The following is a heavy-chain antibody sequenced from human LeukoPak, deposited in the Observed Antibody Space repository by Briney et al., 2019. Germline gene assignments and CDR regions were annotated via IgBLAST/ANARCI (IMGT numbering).Heavy chain of an antibody. CDR1: GFTFSSYG. D-gene: IGHD3-16*02. Sequence: GRSLRLSCAASGFTFSSYGMHWVRQAPGKGLEWVAVISYDGSNKYYADSVKGRFTISRDNSKNTLYLQMNSLRAEDTAVYYCARGGGYTWGHPWFDPWGQGTLVTVSS. V-gene: IGHV3-30*03. J-gene: IGHJ5*02. CDR2: ISYDGSNK. CDR3: ARGGGYTWGHPWFDP.